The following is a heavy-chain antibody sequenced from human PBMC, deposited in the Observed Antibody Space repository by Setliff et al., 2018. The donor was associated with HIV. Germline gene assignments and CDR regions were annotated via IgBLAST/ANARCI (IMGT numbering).Heavy chain of an antibody. D-gene: IGHD3-3*01. CDR2: IYYSDSI. V-gene: IGHV4-59*11. CDR3: ARDLRITLFGGDVDDCYGMGV. Sequence: SETLSLTCTVSGGSISSHYWSWIRQPPGKGLEWMGSIYYSDSIHYNPSLKSRVTIAVDTPKNQFSLKLSSVTAADTAVYYCARDLRITLFGGDVDDCYGMGVWGQGATVTVSS. J-gene: IGHJ6*02. CDR1: GGSISSHY.